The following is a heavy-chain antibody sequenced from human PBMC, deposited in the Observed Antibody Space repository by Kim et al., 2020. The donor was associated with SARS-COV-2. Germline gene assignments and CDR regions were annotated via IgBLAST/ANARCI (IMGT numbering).Heavy chain of an antibody. CDR1: GFTFSSYW. D-gene: IGHD6-13*01. CDR2: IKQDGSEK. CDR3: ARGRRRAQLGIAAAGHPYYYYYMDV. J-gene: IGHJ6*03. Sequence: GGSLRLSCAASGFTFSSYWMSWVRQAPGKGLEWVANIKQDGSEKYYVDSVKGRFTISRDNAKNSLYLQMNSLRAEDTAVYYCARGRRRAQLGIAAAGHPYYYYYMDVGGKGTTVTVSS. V-gene: IGHV3-7*01.